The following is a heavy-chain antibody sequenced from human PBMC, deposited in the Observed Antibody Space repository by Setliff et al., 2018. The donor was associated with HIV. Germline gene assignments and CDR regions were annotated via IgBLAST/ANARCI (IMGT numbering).Heavy chain of an antibody. Sequence: PSETLSLTCSVSGYSLSSASYWSWIRQPPGKGLEWIGSIYYSGSTNYNPSLKSRVTISVDTSKNQFSLKLSSVTAADTAVYYCAREEWELLDYWGQGTLVTVSS. CDR2: IYYSGST. J-gene: IGHJ4*02. D-gene: IGHD1-26*01. CDR3: AREEWELLDY. CDR1: GYSLSSASY. V-gene: IGHV4-38-2*02.